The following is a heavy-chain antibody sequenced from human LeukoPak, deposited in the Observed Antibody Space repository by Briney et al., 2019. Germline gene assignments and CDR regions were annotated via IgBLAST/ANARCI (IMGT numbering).Heavy chain of an antibody. J-gene: IGHJ1*01. Sequence: GASVKVSCKASGYTFTSYDINWVRQATGQGLEWMGWISAYNGNTNYAQKLQGRVTMATDTSTSTAYMELRSLRSDDTAVYYCAREGSSSWYKIQHWGQGTLVTVSS. V-gene: IGHV1-18*01. D-gene: IGHD6-13*01. CDR1: GYTFTSYD. CDR2: ISAYNGNT. CDR3: AREGSSSWYKIQH.